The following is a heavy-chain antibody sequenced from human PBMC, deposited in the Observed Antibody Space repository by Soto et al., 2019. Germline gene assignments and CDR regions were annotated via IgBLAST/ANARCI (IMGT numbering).Heavy chain of an antibody. CDR2: IKHDGSQS. CDR1: GFTFSKFW. CDR3: ARLLLYSTSGRGWFDP. V-gene: IGHV3-7*03. J-gene: IGHJ5*02. Sequence: GGSLRLSCITSGFTFSKFWMSWVRQAPGKGLEWVANIKHDGSQSYYEDSVKGRFTISRDNAKNSLYLQVNSLRVDDTAVYFCARLLLYSTSGRGWFDPRGQGTLVTVSS. D-gene: IGHD2-2*02.